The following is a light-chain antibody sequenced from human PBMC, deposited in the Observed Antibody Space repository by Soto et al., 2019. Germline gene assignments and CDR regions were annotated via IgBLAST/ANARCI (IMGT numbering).Light chain of an antibody. CDR2: AAS. J-gene: IGKJ3*01. Sequence: DIQMTQSPSSLSASVGDRVTITCRASQDISNYLAWYQQRPGKVPRLLIYAASTLQSGVPSRFSGSGSVTDFTLTISSLLPEDAATYYCQNLDSAAFTFGPGTKVDI. CDR3: QNLDSAAFT. V-gene: IGKV1-27*01. CDR1: QDISNY.